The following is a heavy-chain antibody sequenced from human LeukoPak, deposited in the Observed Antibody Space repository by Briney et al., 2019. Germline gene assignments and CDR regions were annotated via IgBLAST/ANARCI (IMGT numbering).Heavy chain of an antibody. D-gene: IGHD3-10*01. CDR3: VRERAFFGENY. Sequence: SETLSLTCTVSGDSIITSRCYWAWLRQPPGKGLEWIGSISYSGSTNYDPSLKSRVTISVDTSKNQFSLQLSSVAAAGTAFQYCVRERAFFGENYWGQGTLVTVSS. CDR1: GDSIITSRCY. V-gene: IGHV4-39*02. CDR2: ISYSGST. J-gene: IGHJ4*02.